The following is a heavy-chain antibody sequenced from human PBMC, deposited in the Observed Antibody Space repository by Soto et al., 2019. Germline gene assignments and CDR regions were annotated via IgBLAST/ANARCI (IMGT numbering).Heavy chain of an antibody. CDR1: GYIFTNYG. Sequence: ASVKVSCKASGYIFTNYGFCWVRQVPGQGLEWMGYISPSSGYTTYAPNLQERVIMTTDSSTTTVYMELRSLTSDDTAVYYCAREMWTRSGPQNFFDYWGQGALVTVSS. CDR2: ISPSSGYT. CDR3: AREMWTRSGPQNFFDY. D-gene: IGHD6-25*01. J-gene: IGHJ4*02. V-gene: IGHV1-18*01.